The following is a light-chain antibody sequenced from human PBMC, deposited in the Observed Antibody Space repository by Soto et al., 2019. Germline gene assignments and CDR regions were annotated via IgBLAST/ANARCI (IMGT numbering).Light chain of an antibody. CDR2: GAS. Sequence: EIVLTQSPGTLSLSPGDRATLSCRASQSVSRSYLGWYQQKPGQAPRLLIYGASTRATGIPARFSGSGSGTEFTLTISSLQSEDFAVYYCQQYNNWLPITFGQGTRLEIK. CDR3: QQYNNWLPIT. V-gene: IGKV3-15*01. J-gene: IGKJ5*01. CDR1: QSVSRSY.